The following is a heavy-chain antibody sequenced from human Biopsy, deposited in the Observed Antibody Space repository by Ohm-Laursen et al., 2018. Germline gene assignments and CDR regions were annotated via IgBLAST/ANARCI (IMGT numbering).Heavy chain of an antibody. CDR2: ISYTGYT. D-gene: IGHD4-11*01. J-gene: IGHJ6*02. Sequence: ETLSLTCTVSGGSFTGHYWSWIRQPPGKGLEWIGHISYTGYTSYNASLKSRVTISVDTSRNHFSLTLSSVTAADTAVYYCARDSGILNYGNFKYYHYYGMDVWGQGTKVTVSS. V-gene: IGHV4-59*11. CDR1: GGSFTGHY. CDR3: ARDSGILNYGNFKYYHYYGMDV.